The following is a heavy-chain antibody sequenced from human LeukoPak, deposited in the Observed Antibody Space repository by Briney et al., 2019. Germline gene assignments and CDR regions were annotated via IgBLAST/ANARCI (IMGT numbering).Heavy chain of an antibody. V-gene: IGHV3-30-3*01. CDR3: AKVSRDILTGYYLSGRLDP. D-gene: IGHD3-9*01. Sequence: GRSLRLSCAASGFTFSTYAMHWVRQAPGKGLEWVTLISDDENNKSYADSVKGRFTISRDNSQNTLYVQMNSLRAEDTAVYYCAKVSRDILTGYYLSGRLDPWGQGTLVTVSS. CDR1: GFTFSTYA. CDR2: ISDDENNK. J-gene: IGHJ5*02.